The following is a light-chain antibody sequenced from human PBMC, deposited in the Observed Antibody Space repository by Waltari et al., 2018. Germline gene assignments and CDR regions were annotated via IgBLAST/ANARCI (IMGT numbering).Light chain of an antibody. CDR2: GAS. CDR3: QQYGSSPRT. J-gene: IGKJ1*01. CDR1: QSVSSSY. Sequence: EIVLTQSPGTLSLSPGERATLSCRASQSVSSSYLAWYQQKPGQAHRLLIYGASSRAPGIPDRFSGSGSGTDFTLTISRLEPEDFAVYYCQQYGSSPRTFGQGTKVEIK. V-gene: IGKV3-20*01.